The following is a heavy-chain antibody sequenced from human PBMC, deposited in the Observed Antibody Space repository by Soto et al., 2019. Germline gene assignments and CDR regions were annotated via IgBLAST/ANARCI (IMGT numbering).Heavy chain of an antibody. CDR3: ERAIQSGGMDV. D-gene: IGHD5-18*01. Sequence: GESLKISCKCSGYIFTSYCIVLVRQMPGKGLEWMGIIYPGDSDTRYSPSFQGQVNISADKSISTAYLQWSSLKASDTAMYYCERAIQSGGMDVWGQGTTVTVSS. CDR2: IYPGDSDT. V-gene: IGHV5-51*01. J-gene: IGHJ6*02. CDR1: GYIFTSYC.